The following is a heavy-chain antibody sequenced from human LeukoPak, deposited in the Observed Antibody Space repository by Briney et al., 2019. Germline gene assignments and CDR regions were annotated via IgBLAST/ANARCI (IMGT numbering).Heavy chain of an antibody. CDR1: GGSFTNYY. Sequence: SQTLSLTCNVSGGSFTNYYWSWIRQTPEKGLEWLGQINHSGDTSYNPSFRSRVTLSVDRSKNQFSLKVTSVTAADTGVYYCARGPGTVGLSPWGQGTLVTVSS. CDR3: ARGPGTVGLSP. V-gene: IGHV4-34*01. D-gene: IGHD1/OR15-1a*01. CDR2: INHSGDT. J-gene: IGHJ5*02.